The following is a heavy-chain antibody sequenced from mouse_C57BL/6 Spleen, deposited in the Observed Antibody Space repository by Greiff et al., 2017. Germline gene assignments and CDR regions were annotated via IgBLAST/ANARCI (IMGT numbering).Heavy chain of an antibody. CDR1: GYTFTSYW. V-gene: IGHV1-69*01. D-gene: IGHD1-1*01. J-gene: IGHJ1*03. CDR3: ARAGSSYHWYFDV. CDR2: IDPSDSYT. Sequence: QVQLQQPGAELVMPGASVKLSCKASGYTFTSYWMHWVKQRPGQGLEWIGEIDPSDSYTNYNQKFKGKSTLTVDKSSSTAYMQLSSLTSEDSAVYYCARAGSSYHWYFDVWGTGTTVTVSS.